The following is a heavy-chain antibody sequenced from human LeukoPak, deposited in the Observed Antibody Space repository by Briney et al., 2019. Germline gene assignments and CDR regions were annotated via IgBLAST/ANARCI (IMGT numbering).Heavy chain of an antibody. V-gene: IGHV3-33*01. J-gene: IGHJ6*02. CDR1: GXTFSSYG. D-gene: IGHD2-2*01. CDR2: IWYDGSNK. Sequence: GGSLRLSCAASGXTFSSYGMHWVRQAPGKGREWVAVIWYDGSNKYYADSVKGRFTISRDNSKNTLYLQMNSLRAEDTAVYYCARDSGYCSSTSCYGDYYGMDVWGQGTTVTVSS. CDR3: ARDSGYCSSTSCYGDYYGMDV.